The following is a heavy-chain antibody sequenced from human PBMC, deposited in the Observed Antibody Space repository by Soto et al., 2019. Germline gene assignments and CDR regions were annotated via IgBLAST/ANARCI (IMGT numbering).Heavy chain of an antibody. Sequence: EVQLVESGGGLVQPGGSLRLSCAASGFTFSSYWMHWIRQAPGKGLVWVSSISTDASSTSYADPVKGRFTISSDNAENTLYLRLSSVRGEDTAVYYFARVPNKRPQYWGQGTLVIVSP. V-gene: IGHV3-74*01. CDR1: GFTFSSYW. CDR3: ARVPNKRPQY. CDR2: ISTDASST. J-gene: IGHJ1*01.